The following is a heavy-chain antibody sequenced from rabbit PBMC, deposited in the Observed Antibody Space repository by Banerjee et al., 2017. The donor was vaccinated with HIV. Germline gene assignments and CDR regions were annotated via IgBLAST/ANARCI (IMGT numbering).Heavy chain of an antibody. V-gene: IGHV1S40*01. Sequence: QSLEESGGDLVKPGASLTLTCTASGFSFSSYYYMCWVRQAPGKGLEWIACIYTGDGSTYYASWAKGRFTISKTSSTTVTLQMTSLTAADTATYCCAREGGDSDYGYATMWGPGTLVTVS. D-gene: IGHD6-1*01. CDR2: IYTGDGST. J-gene: IGHJ4*01. CDR3: AREGGDSDYGYATM. CDR1: GFSFSSYYY.